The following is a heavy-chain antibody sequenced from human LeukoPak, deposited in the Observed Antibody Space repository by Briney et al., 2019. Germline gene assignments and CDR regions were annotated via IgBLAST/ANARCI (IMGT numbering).Heavy chain of an antibody. Sequence: PSETLSLTCTVSGGSISSDYWSWIRQPPRKGLEWIEYIYYSGSTNYNTSLKSRVTISLDRSKNQFSLKLTSVTAADTAVYYCARDDSSSSYWGQGTLVTVSS. CDR2: IYYSGST. D-gene: IGHD6-6*01. CDR3: ARDDSSSSY. V-gene: IGHV4-59*01. J-gene: IGHJ4*02. CDR1: GGSISSDY.